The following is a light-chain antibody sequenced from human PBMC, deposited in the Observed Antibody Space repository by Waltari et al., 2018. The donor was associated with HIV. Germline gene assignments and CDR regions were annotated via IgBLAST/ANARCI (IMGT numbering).Light chain of an antibody. Sequence: VMTQSPATLSVSPGDRATLSCRASQSVSTNLAWYQQKPGQAPRLLIYGASTRATGLPARFSGSGSGTEFILTISSLQSEDFAVYYCQQYNNWPPNTFGQGTKLEIK. CDR3: QQYNNWPPNT. CDR2: GAS. CDR1: QSVSTN. J-gene: IGKJ2*01. V-gene: IGKV3-15*01.